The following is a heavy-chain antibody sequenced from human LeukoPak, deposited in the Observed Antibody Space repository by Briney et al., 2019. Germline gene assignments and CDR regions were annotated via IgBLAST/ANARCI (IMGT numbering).Heavy chain of an antibody. CDR3: ARKLGYCSGTTCSAHHYGLDA. Sequence: GGSLRLSCAASGFTFTSYSMNWVRQAPGKGLEWISYISISSSTIYYADSVKGRFTISRDNAKNSLYLQMNSLRDEDTAIYYCARKLGYCSGTTCSAHHYGLDAWGRGTTVTVSS. CDR1: GFTFTSYS. CDR2: ISISSSTI. J-gene: IGHJ6*02. V-gene: IGHV3-48*02. D-gene: IGHD2-2*01.